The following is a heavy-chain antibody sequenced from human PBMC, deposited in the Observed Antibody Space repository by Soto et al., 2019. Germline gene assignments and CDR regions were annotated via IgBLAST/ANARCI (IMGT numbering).Heavy chain of an antibody. CDR2: IGRSGETI. Sequence: AVGSLRLSCVGSGFTFSSFEMNWVRQTPGKGLEWLSYIGRSGETIYYADSVKGRFTISRDNAKNSLYLQMNSLRAEDTAVYYCARAHYYDTLGLGYWGQGTLVTVSS. D-gene: IGHD3-22*01. CDR3: ARAHYYDTLGLGY. V-gene: IGHV3-48*03. CDR1: GFTFSSFE. J-gene: IGHJ4*02.